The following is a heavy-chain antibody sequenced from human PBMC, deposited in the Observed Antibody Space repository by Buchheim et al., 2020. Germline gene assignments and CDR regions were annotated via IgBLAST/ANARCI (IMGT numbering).Heavy chain of an antibody. Sequence: QVQLVESGGGVVQPGRSLRLSCAASGFTFSSYAMHWVRQAPGKGLEWVAVISYDGSNKYYADSVKGRFTISRDNSKNTPYLQMNSLRAEYTAVYYCARDLPVYSNDYYYGMDVWGQGTT. D-gene: IGHD4-11*01. CDR2: ISYDGSNK. J-gene: IGHJ6*02. CDR3: ARDLPVYSNDYYYGMDV. V-gene: IGHV3-30-3*01. CDR1: GFTFSSYA.